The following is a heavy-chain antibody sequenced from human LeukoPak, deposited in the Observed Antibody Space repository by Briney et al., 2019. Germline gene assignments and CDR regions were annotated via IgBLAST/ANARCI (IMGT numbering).Heavy chain of an antibody. CDR3: ARDPYSGSYYEVFPFDY. CDR1: GFTFSSYA. Sequence: GGSLRLSCAASGFTFSSYAMHWVRQAPGKGLEWVAVISYDGSNKYYADSVKGRFTISRDNSKNTLYLQMNSLRAEDAAVYYCARDPYSGSYYEVFPFDYWGQGTLVTVSS. D-gene: IGHD1-26*01. J-gene: IGHJ4*02. V-gene: IGHV3-30-3*01. CDR2: ISYDGSNK.